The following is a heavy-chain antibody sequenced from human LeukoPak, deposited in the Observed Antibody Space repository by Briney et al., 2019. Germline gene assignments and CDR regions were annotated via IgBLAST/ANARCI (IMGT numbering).Heavy chain of an antibody. CDR1: GGTFSSYA. Sequence: GASVKVSCKASGGTFSSYAISWVRQAPGQGLEWMGWISAYNGNTNYAQKLQGRVTMTTDTSTSTAYMELRSLRSDDTAVYYCARVLWSGYSLIQRPNWFDSWGQGTLVTVSS. CDR3: ARVLWSGYSLIQRPNWFDS. CDR2: ISAYNGNT. J-gene: IGHJ5*01. D-gene: IGHD3-3*01. V-gene: IGHV1-18*01.